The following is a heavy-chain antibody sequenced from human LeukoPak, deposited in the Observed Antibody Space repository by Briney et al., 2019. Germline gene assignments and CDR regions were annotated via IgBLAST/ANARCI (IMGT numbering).Heavy chain of an antibody. CDR3: ASIIARALDP. CDR1: GGSISSSSYY. CDR2: IYYSGST. J-gene: IGHJ5*02. V-gene: IGHV4-39*07. Sequence: PSETLSLTCTVSGGSISSSSYYWGWIRQPPGKGLEWIGSIYYSGSTYYNPSLKSRVTISVDTSKNQFSLKLSSVTAADTAVYYWASIIARALDPWGQGTLVTVSS. D-gene: IGHD2/OR15-2a*01.